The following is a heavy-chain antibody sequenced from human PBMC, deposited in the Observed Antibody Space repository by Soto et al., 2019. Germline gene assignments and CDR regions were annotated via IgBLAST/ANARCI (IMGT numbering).Heavy chain of an antibody. CDR3: TTKGSSSWYAYYYYYGMDV. J-gene: IGHJ6*02. V-gene: IGHV3-15*07. CDR1: GFTFSNAW. CDR2: IKSKTDGGTT. Sequence: EVQLVESGGGLVKPGGSLRLSCAASGFTFSNAWMNWVRQAPGKGLEWVGRIKSKTDGGTTDYAAPVKGRFTISRDDSKNTLYLQMNSLKTEDTVVYYCTTKGSSSWYAYYYYYGMDVWGQGTTVTVSS. D-gene: IGHD6-13*01.